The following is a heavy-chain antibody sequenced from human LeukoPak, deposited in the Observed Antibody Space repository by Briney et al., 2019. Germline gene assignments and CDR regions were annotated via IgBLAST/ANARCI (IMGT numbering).Heavy chain of an antibody. CDR1: GGSFSGYY. CDR3: ARAPHRDYGSGSYHNDFDY. D-gene: IGHD3-10*01. Sequence: PSETLSLTCAVYGGSFSGYYWSWIRQPPGKGPEWIGEINHSGSTNYNPSLKSRVTISVDTSKNQFSLKLSSVTAADTAVYYCARAPHRDYGSGSYHNDFDYWGQGTLVTVSS. J-gene: IGHJ4*02. CDR2: INHSGST. V-gene: IGHV4-34*01.